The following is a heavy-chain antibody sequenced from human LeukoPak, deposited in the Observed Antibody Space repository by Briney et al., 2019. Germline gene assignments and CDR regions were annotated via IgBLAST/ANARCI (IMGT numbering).Heavy chain of an antibody. CDR2: IYWDDDK. CDR1: GFSLSTTGVG. CDR3: AHSSHGGNFNY. Sequence: SGPTLVDPTQTLTLTSTFSGFSLSTTGVGVGWIRQPPGKALEWLALIYWDDDKRYSPSLKSRLTITKDTSKNQVVLTMTNMNPVDTATYYCAHSSHGGNFNYWGQGTLVTVSS. J-gene: IGHJ4*02. D-gene: IGHD2-15*01. V-gene: IGHV2-5*02.